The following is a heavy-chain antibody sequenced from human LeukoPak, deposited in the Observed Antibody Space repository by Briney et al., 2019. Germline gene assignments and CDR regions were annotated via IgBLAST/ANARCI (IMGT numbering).Heavy chain of an antibody. Sequence: SETLSLTCTVSGGSISSGGYYWSWIRQPPGKGLEWIGYIYHSGSTYYNPSLKSRVTISVDTSKNQFSLKLSSVTAADTAVYYCARGGDGYNPLGYNWFDPWGQGTLVTVSS. CDR2: IYHSGST. CDR3: ARGGDGYNPLGYNWFDP. CDR1: GGSISSGGYY. J-gene: IGHJ5*02. V-gene: IGHV4-61*08. D-gene: IGHD5-24*01.